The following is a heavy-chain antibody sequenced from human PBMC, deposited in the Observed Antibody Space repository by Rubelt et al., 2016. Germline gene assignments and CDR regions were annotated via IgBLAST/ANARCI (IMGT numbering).Heavy chain of an antibody. V-gene: IGHV5-51*01. J-gene: IGHJ3*02. CDR2: TYPVDSDT. Sequence: EVQLVQSGAEVKKPGESLRISCKGSGYSFTNYWIAWMRQMPGKGLEYLGITYPVDSDTRYSPAFQGQVTISADKSISTAYLQGSSLKASDTAMYYCARRGDGYPVIAFDIWGQGTMVTVSS. D-gene: IGHD5-24*01. CDR3: ARRGDGYPVIAFDI. CDR1: GYSFTNYW.